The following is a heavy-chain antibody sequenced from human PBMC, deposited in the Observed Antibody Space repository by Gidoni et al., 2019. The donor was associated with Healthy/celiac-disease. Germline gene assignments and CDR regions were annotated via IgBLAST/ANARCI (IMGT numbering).Heavy chain of an antibody. CDR3: ARDSAYTAMTY. Sequence: QVQLQESGPGLVKPSQTLSPTCTFSGGPISSGGYYWSWIRQHPGKGLGWIGYIYYSGSTYYNPSLKSRVTISVDTSKNQFSLKLSSVTAPDTAVYYCARDSAYTAMTYWGQGTLVTVSS. J-gene: IGHJ4*02. V-gene: IGHV4-31*03. CDR1: GGPISSGGYY. D-gene: IGHD5-18*01. CDR2: IYYSGST.